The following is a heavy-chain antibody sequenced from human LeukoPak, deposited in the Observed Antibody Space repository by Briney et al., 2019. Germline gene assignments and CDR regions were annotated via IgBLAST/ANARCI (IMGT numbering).Heavy chain of an antibody. V-gene: IGHV1-18*01. D-gene: IGHD1-26*01. J-gene: IGHJ3*02. CDR1: GYTFTSYG. CDR3: ARDGPWTGSQEPFDI. CDR2: ISAYNGNT. Sequence: ASVKVSCKASGYTFTSYGISWVRQAPGQGLEWMGWISAYNGNTNYAQKLQGRVTMTTDTSTSTAYMELRSLRSDDTAVYYCARDGPWTGSQEPFDIWGQGTMVTVSS.